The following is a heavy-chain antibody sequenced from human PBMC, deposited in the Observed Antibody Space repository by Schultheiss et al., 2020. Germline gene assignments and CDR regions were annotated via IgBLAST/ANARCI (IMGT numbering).Heavy chain of an antibody. CDR2: IYTSGST. D-gene: IGHD6-6*01. Sequence: SETLSLTCTVSGGSISSSSYYWGWIRQPAGKGLEWIGRIYTSGSTNYNPSLKSRVTISVDTSKNQFSLKLSSVTAADTAVYYCARGTERGSSSSARGEYYYGMDVWGQGTTVTVSS. CDR3: ARGTERGSSSSARGEYYYGMDV. CDR1: GGSISSSSYY. V-gene: IGHV4-61*02. J-gene: IGHJ6*02.